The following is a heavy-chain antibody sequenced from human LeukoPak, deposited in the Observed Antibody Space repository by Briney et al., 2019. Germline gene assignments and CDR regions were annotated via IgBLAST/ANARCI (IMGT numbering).Heavy chain of an antibody. D-gene: IGHD1-7*01. Sequence: SETLSLTCTVSDGSISSYYWSWIRQPPGKGLEWIGYIYTSGSTNYNPSLKSRVTISVDTSMNQFSLKLSSVTAADTAVYYCARLLTGTTDYWGQGTLVTVSS. V-gene: IGHV4-4*09. CDR3: ARLLTGTTDY. J-gene: IGHJ4*02. CDR2: IYTSGST. CDR1: DGSISSYY.